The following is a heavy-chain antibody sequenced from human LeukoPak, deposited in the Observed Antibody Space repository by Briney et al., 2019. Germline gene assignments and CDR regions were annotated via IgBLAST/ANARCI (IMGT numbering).Heavy chain of an antibody. CDR2: IYHSGST. CDR1: GDSISSGYY. CDR3: ARSKGIVVADLLNWFDP. D-gene: IGHD6-19*01. V-gene: IGHV4-38-2*02. Sequence: SETLSLTCTVSGDSISSGYYWGWIRQPPGKGLEWIGSIYHSGSTYNNPSLKSRVIISVDTSKNQFSLKLSSVTAADTAVYYCARSKGIVVADLLNWFDPWGQGTLVTVSS. J-gene: IGHJ5*02.